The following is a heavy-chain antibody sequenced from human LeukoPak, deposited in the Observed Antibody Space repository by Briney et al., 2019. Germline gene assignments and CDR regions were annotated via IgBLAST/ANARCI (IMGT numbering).Heavy chain of an antibody. CDR1: GGSISSGGYY. CDR2: IYYSGST. Sequence: PSQTLSLTCTVSGGSISSGGYYWSWIRQHPGKGLEWIGYIYYSGSTYYNPSLKSRVTISVGTSKNQFSLKLSSVTAADTAVYYCARETHYYYYYMDVWGKGTTVTVSS. V-gene: IGHV4-31*03. CDR3: ARETHYYYYYMDV. J-gene: IGHJ6*03.